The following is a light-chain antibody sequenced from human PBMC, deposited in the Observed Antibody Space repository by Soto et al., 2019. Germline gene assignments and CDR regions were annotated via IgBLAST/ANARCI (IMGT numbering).Light chain of an antibody. Sequence: DFQMTQSPSSLSASVGDRVTITCQARRPIGSHLNWYQQKPGKAPKLLIYDASNLETGVPSRFSGSGSGTDFTFTISSLQPEDIATYYCQQYDNLPLTFGGVAKV. CDR1: RPIGSH. J-gene: IGKJ4*01. V-gene: IGKV1-33*01. CDR2: DAS. CDR3: QQYDNLPLT.